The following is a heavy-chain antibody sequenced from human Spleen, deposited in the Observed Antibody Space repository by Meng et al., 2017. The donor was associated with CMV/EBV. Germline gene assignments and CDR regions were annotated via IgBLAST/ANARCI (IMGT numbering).Heavy chain of an antibody. V-gene: IGHV3-48*04. D-gene: IGHD3-3*01. Sequence: GGSLRLSCAASGFTFSSYSMNWVRQAPGKGLEWVSYISSSSTIYYADSVKGRFTISRDNAKNSLYLQMNSLRAEDTAVYYCARVSRITIFGVVHYGMDVWGQGTTVTVSS. CDR1: GFTFSSYS. J-gene: IGHJ6*02. CDR3: ARVSRITIFGVVHYGMDV. CDR2: ISSSSTI.